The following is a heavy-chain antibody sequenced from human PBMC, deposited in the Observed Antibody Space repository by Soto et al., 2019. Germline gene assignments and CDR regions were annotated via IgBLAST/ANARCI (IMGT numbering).Heavy chain of an antibody. CDR1: GYSFTSTY. J-gene: IGHJ4*02. CDR2: INPAGGTT. CDR3: ALKVVTYYDN. D-gene: IGHD2-21*02. Sequence: QVQLVQSGAEVKKPGASVRISCRASGYSFTSTYVHWVRRAPGQGPEWMGIINPAGGTTYYAQKSQGRLTITSATSTDTVFMDLNALTSEDTAVYFCALKVVTYYDNWGQGTLLTVSS. V-gene: IGHV1-46*01.